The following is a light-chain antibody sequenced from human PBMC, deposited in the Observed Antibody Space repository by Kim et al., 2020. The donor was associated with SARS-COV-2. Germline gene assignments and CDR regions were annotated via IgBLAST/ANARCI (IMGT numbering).Light chain of an antibody. CDR1: ALPKQY. V-gene: IGLV3-25*03. CDR2: KDS. Sequence: PGQTARITCSGDALPKQYAYWYQQKPGQAPVLVIYKDSERPSGIPERFSGSSSGTTVTLTISGVQAEDEADYYCQSADSSGTFYVVFGGGTQLTVL. J-gene: IGLJ2*01. CDR3: QSADSSGTFYVV.